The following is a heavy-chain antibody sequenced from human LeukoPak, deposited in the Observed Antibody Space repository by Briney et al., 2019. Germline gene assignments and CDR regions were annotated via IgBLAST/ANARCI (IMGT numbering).Heavy chain of an antibody. V-gene: IGHV3-11*01. CDR3: ARAAVVTSPFDY. Sequence: GGSLRLSCAASGFTFSDYYMSWIRLAPGKGLEWVSYISSSGGSIYYADSVKGRFTISRDNAKNSLYLQMNSLRAEDTAVYYCARAAVVTSPFDYWGQGTLVTVSS. J-gene: IGHJ4*02. CDR2: ISSSGGSI. CDR1: GFTFSDYY. D-gene: IGHD4-23*01.